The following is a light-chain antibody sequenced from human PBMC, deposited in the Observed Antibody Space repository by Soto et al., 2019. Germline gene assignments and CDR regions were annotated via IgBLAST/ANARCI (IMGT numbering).Light chain of an antibody. V-gene: IGKV3-15*01. CDR2: GAS. J-gene: IGKJ1*01. CDR3: LQYYNWPPAWT. Sequence: DIVMTQSPASLSVSPGERVTLSCRASQSVGNYLAWYQQIAGQAPRLLIYGASTRATGVPARFSDSGSGTDFTLTFSPLQSKDFAVYYCLQYYNWPPAWTFGQGTRVDIK. CDR1: QSVGNY.